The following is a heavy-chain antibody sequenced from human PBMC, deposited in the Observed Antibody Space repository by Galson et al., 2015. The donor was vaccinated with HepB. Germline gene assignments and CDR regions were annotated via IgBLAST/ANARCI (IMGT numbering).Heavy chain of an antibody. CDR1: GFTFSSYA. Sequence: SLRLSCAASGFTFSSYAMSWVRQPPEKGLEWVSTFSGPVATTYHAASVKGRFTISRDNSKNTLSLQMNGLRADDTAVYYCAKATSGTCSGANCYYFDFWGQGALVTVSS. CDR3: AKATSGTCSGANCYYFDF. J-gene: IGHJ4*02. V-gene: IGHV3-23*01. D-gene: IGHD2-15*01. CDR2: FSGPVATT.